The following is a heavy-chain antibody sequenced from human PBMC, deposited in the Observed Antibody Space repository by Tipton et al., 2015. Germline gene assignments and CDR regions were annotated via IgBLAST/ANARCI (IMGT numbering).Heavy chain of an antibody. D-gene: IGHD2-21*02. CDR2: IYYSGST. J-gene: IGHJ4*02. CDR3: ASPSLPHDRGDYYFQS. V-gene: IGHV4-59*08. Sequence: LRLSCTVSGGSFSDYYWSWIRQSPGEGLEWIGYIYYSGSTNYNPSLKSRVTISADTSKNQFSLRLTSVTAADTAVYYCASPSLPHDRGDYYFQSWGQGSLVTVSS. CDR1: GGSFSDYY.